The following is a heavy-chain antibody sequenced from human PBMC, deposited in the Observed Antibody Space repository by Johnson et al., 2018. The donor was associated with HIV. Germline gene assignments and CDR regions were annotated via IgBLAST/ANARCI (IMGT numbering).Heavy chain of an antibody. CDR2: ISYDGGSK. Sequence: QVQLVESGGGLVQPGGSLRVSCAASGFTFSSYPMHWVRQAPGKGLAWVAIISYDGGSKYYADSVKGRFTVSRDNSKNTLYLQINSLRPEDTAVYYCARLPSGYSRDDLDIWGQGTMVTVSS. D-gene: IGHD5-18*01. CDR1: GFTFSSYP. CDR3: ARLPSGYSRDDLDI. J-gene: IGHJ3*02. V-gene: IGHV3-30*04.